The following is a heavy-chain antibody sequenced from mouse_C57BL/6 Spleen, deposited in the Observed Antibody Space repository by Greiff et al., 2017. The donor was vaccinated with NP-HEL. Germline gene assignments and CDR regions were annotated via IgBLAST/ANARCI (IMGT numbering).Heavy chain of an antibody. CDR3: ANDYDGGRFAY. V-gene: IGHV1-7*01. CDR1: GYTFTSYW. J-gene: IGHJ3*01. D-gene: IGHD2-4*01. Sequence: VQRVESGAELAKPGASVKLSCKASGYTFTSYWMHWVKQRPGQGLEWIGYINPSSGYTKYNQKFKDKATLTADKSSSTAYMQLSSLTYEDSAVYYCANDYDGGRFAYWGQGTLVTVSA. CDR2: INPSSGYT.